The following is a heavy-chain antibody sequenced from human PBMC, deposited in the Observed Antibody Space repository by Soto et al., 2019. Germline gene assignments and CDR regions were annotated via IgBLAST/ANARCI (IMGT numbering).Heavy chain of an antibody. J-gene: IGHJ6*02. D-gene: IGHD3-9*01. CDR2: IWYDGSYK. CDR3: ARDGATYYDILTGYYPYYYYYGMDV. CDR1: GFTFSSYG. V-gene: IGHV3-33*01. Sequence: GGSLRLSCAASGFTFSSYGMHWVRQAPGKGLEWVAVIWYDGSYKFYADSVKGRFTISRDNSKNTLYLQMNSLRAEDTAVYYCARDGATYYDILTGYYPYYYYYGMDVWGQGTTVTVSS.